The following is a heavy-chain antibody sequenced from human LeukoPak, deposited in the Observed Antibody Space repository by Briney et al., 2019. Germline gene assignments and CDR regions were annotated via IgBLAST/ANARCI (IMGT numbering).Heavy chain of an antibody. CDR1: GFTVSSTY. D-gene: IGHD2-15*01. CDR2: IYSSGAT. V-gene: IGHV3-53*01. Sequence: GGSLRLSCAAFGFTVSSTYMTWVRQAPGKGLEWVSVIYSSGATSYADSVKGRFTISRDNSENTLHLQMSSLRVEDTAVYYCAKGLPSSNWGQGTLVTVSS. J-gene: IGHJ4*02. CDR3: AKGLPSSN.